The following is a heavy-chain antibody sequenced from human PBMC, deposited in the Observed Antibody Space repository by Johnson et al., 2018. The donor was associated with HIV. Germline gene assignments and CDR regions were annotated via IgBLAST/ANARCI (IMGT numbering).Heavy chain of an antibody. V-gene: IGHV3-7*05. CDR3: ARDSYSSWGDAFDI. J-gene: IGHJ3*02. D-gene: IGHD6-13*01. CDR2: INQDGSEK. CDR1: GFTFSSYW. Sequence: VQLVESGGGLVQPGESLRLSCAASGFTFSSYWMSWVRQAPGKGLEWVANINQDGSEKYYVDSVKGRFTISSDNAKNSLYLQMNSLRAEDTAAYYCARDSYSSWGDAFDIWGQGTMVTVSS.